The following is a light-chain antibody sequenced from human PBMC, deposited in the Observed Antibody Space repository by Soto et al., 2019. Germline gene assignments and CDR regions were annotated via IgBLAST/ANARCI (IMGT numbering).Light chain of an antibody. CDR2: EVT. CDR1: SSDVSGYNY. CDR3: SSYTSSSTPV. V-gene: IGLV2-14*01. Sequence: QSALTQPASVSGSPGQSIAISCTGSSSDVSGYNYVSWYQQHPGKAPQLIIYEVTNRPSGVSNRFSGSKSGNTASLTISGLQAEDEDDYHCSSYTSSSTPVFGTGTKVXVL. J-gene: IGLJ1*01.